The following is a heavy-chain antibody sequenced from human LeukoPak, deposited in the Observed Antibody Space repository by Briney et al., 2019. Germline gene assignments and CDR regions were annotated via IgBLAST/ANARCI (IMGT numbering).Heavy chain of an antibody. J-gene: IGHJ4*02. V-gene: IGHV4-4*07. Sequence: SETLSLTCTVSGGSISSYYWSWIRQPAGKGLEWIGRIYTSWSTNYNPSLKSRVTMSVDTSKNQFSLKLSSVTAADTAVYYCARDHYYDSSGYLTRGYWGQGTLVTVSS. CDR2: IYTSWST. CDR3: ARDHYYDSSGYLTRGY. CDR1: GGSISSYY. D-gene: IGHD3-22*01.